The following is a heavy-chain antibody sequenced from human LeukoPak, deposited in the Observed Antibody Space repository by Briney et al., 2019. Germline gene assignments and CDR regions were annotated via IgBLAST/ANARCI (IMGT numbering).Heavy chain of an antibody. CDR3: ARDPSPEYYDILTGYTSDAFDI. CDR1: GFTVSSNY. CDR2: IYSGGST. J-gene: IGHJ3*02. Sequence: GGSLRLSCAASGFTVSSNYMSWVRQAPGKGLEWVSVIYSGGSTYYADSVKGRFTISRDNSKNTLYLQMNSLRAEDTAVYYCARDPSPEYYDILTGYTSDAFDIWGHGTMVTVSS. V-gene: IGHV3-53*01. D-gene: IGHD3-9*01.